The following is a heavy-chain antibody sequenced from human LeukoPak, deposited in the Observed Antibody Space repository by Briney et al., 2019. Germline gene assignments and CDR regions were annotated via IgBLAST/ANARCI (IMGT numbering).Heavy chain of an antibody. CDR1: GGSFSGYY. Sequence: PSETLSLTCALDGGSFSGYYWNWIRKPPGKELEWMGEINHSGSTNYNPSLKSRVTISVDTSKNQFSLKLSSVTAADTAVYYCARELKGRGYDYGGHYYYMDVWGKGTTVTVSS. J-gene: IGHJ6*03. V-gene: IGHV4-34*01. CDR2: INHSGST. D-gene: IGHD5-18*01. CDR3: ARELKGRGYDYGGHYYYMDV.